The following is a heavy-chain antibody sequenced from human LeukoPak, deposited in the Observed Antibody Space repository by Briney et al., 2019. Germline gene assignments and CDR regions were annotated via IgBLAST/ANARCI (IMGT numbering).Heavy chain of an antibody. V-gene: IGHV3-74*01. D-gene: IGHD1-1*01. CDR1: GFTFSGFW. J-gene: IGHJ4*02. CDR2: ISFDGSDA. CDR3: ARDSIQLWPNAIDF. Sequence: GGSLRLSCAASGFTFSGFWMHWVRQAPGKGLVWVSCISFDGSDATYADSVKGRFTISRDNAENSLYLQMNSLRAEDTAVYYCARDSIQLWPNAIDFWGQGTLVTVSS.